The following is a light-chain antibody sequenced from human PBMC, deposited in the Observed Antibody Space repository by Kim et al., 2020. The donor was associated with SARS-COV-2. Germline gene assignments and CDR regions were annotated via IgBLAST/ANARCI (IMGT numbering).Light chain of an antibody. CDR3: CTYAGSSTFV. CDR1: SSDVGRYNL. Sequence: QSALTQPASVSGSPGQSITISCTGTSSDVGRYNLVSWYQQHPGQAPKLLIYEVSKWPSGVSNRFSGSKSGNTASLTISGLQAGDEADYYCCTYAGSSTFVFGGGTQLTVL. CDR2: EVS. J-gene: IGLJ3*02. V-gene: IGLV2-23*02.